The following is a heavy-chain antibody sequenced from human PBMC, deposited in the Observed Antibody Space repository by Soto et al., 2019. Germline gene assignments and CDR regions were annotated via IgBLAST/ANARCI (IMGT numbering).Heavy chain of an antibody. V-gene: IGHV3-7*03. CDR2: IKQDRSEK. Sequence: PGGSLRLSCAASGFTFSSYWMSWVRQAPGKGLEWVANIKQDRSEKYYVDSVKGRFTISRDNAKNSLYLQMNSLRAEDTALYYCAKEGEYGSGSYFHYMDVWGKGTTVTVSS. CDR3: AKEGEYGSGSYFHYMDV. D-gene: IGHD3-10*01. CDR1: GFTFSSYW. J-gene: IGHJ6*03.